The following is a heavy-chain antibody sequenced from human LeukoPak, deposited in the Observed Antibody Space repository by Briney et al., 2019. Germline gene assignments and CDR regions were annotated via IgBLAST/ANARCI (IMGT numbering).Heavy chain of an antibody. CDR1: GGSFSGYY. D-gene: IGHD6-19*01. CDR2: INHSGST. Sequence: PSESLSLTCAVYGGSFSGYYWSWIRQPPGKGLEWIGEINHSGSTNYNPSPKTRVTISVDTSKNQFSLKLSSVTAADTALYYCARTPPPVAGSRGIDYWGQGTLVTVSS. CDR3: ARTPPPVAGSRGIDY. V-gene: IGHV4-34*01. J-gene: IGHJ4*02.